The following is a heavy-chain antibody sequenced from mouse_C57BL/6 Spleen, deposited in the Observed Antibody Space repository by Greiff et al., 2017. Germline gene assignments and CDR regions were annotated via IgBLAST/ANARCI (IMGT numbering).Heavy chain of an antibody. CDR3: AKEANLLLAMDY. J-gene: IGHJ4*01. V-gene: IGHV1-42*01. CDR1: GYSFTGYY. CDR2: INPSTGGT. D-gene: IGHD2-1*01. Sequence: VQLQQSGPELVKPGASVKISCKASGYSFTGYYMNWVKQSPEKSLEWIGEINPSTGGTTYNQKFKAKATLTVDKSTSTAYMQLKSLTSEDSAVYYCAKEANLLLAMDYWGKGTSVTVSS.